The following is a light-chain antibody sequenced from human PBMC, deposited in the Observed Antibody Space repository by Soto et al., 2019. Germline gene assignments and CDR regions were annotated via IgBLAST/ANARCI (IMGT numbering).Light chain of an antibody. CDR1: QSVSSNY. CDR3: QQFGTSFQT. J-gene: IGKJ1*01. V-gene: IGKV3-20*01. CDR2: GVS. Sequence: EIVLTQSPGTLSLSPGERATLSCRASQSVSSNYLAWYQQKPGQAPRLLISGVSSRATGIPDRFSGSGSGTDFTLTISRLEPEDFAVYYCQQFGTSFQTFGQGTKVEIK.